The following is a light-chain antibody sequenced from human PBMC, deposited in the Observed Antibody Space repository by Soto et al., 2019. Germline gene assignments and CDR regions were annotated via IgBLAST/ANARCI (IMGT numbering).Light chain of an antibody. J-gene: IGKJ1*01. V-gene: IGKV3-15*01. Sequence: EIVMTQSPATLSVSPGERATLSCRASQSVSSNLAWYQQKPGQAPRLLIYGASTRATGIPARFSGSGSGTEFTLTIGSLQSEDFAVYYCQQYNNWSFGQGTKVDIK. CDR3: QQYNNWS. CDR1: QSVSSN. CDR2: GAS.